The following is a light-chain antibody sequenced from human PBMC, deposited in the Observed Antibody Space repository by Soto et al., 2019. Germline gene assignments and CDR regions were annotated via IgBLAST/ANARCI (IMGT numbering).Light chain of an antibody. V-gene: IGLV2-14*01. J-gene: IGLJ2*01. CDR2: DVS. Sequence: QSALTQPASVSGSPGQSITISCTGTSSDVGGYNYVSWYQQHPGKAPKLMIYDVSNRPSGVSNRFSGSKSGNTASLTISGLQAEDEADYYCSSYTRSSTPAYVVFGGGTQLTVL. CDR3: SSYTRSSTPAYVV. CDR1: SSDVGGYNY.